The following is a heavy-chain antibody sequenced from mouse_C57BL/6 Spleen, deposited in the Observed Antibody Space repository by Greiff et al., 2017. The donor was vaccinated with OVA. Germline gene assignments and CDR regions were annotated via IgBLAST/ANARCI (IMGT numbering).Heavy chain of an antibody. Sequence: QVQLQQPGAELVRPGSSVKLSCKASGYTFTSYWMDWVKQRPGQGLEWIGNIYPSDSETHYNQKFKDKATLTVDQSSSTAYMQLSSLTSEDSAVYYCARYGSSYGWFAYWGQGTLVTVSA. CDR3: ARYGSSYGWFAY. J-gene: IGHJ3*01. V-gene: IGHV1-61*01. CDR2: IYPSDSET. D-gene: IGHD1-1*01. CDR1: GYTFTSYW.